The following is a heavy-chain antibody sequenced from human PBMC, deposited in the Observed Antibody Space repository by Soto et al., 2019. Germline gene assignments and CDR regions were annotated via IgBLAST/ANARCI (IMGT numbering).Heavy chain of an antibody. D-gene: IGHD1-1*01. Sequence: QVQLVQSGAEVKKPGSLVKVSCKAAGGTLNSYAINWVRQAPGQGLEWLGGVSPIFHTTNYAQRFQDRLTITADASTSTAYMELSSLTSEDTAVYYCARDRRGTYYYYGMDVWGQGTTVIVSS. J-gene: IGHJ6*02. CDR2: VSPIFHTT. CDR3: ARDRRGTYYYYGMDV. V-gene: IGHV1-69*01. CDR1: GGTLNSYA.